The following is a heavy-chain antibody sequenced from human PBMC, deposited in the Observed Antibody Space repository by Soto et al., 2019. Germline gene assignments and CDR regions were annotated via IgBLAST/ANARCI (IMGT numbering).Heavy chain of an antibody. CDR3: ARGGDHRFPDY. V-gene: IGHV4-59*01. CDR1: GGSISSYY. Sequence: SETLSLTCTVSGGSISSYYWSWIRQPPGKGLEWIGYIYYSGSTNYNPSLKSRVTISVDTSKNQFSLKLSSVTAADTAVYYCARGGDHRFPDYWGQGTLVTVSS. D-gene: IGHD3-16*02. CDR2: IYYSGST. J-gene: IGHJ4*02.